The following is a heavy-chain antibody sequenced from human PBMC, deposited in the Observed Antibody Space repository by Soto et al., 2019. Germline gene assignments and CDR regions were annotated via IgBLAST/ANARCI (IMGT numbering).Heavy chain of an antibody. CDR3: ARDLGSTNYYFDY. V-gene: IGHV3-33*01. D-gene: IGHD1-1*01. CDR1: GFTFSNFG. Sequence: QVQLVESGGGVVQPGRSLRLSCVTSGFTFSNFGMHWVRQAPGKGLEWVALIWYNGSKKYYSDFVKGRFTISRDDSKNTLYLQMDSLTAEDTAVYYCARDLGSTNYYFDYWGLGILVIVSS. J-gene: IGHJ4*02. CDR2: IWYNGSKK.